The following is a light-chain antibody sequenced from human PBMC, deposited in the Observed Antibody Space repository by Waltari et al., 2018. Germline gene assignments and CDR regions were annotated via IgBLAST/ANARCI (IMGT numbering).Light chain of an antibody. Sequence: QSALTQPASVSGSPGQSITISCTGTSSDVGDNNHVSWYQQHPGKAPKLLVYDVSNRPSGVSHRFSGSKSDNTASLTISGLLADDEADYWCSSFTSTITYVFGTGTKVTVL. CDR2: DVS. CDR3: SSFTSTITYV. V-gene: IGLV2-14*01. CDR1: SSDVGDNNH. J-gene: IGLJ1*01.